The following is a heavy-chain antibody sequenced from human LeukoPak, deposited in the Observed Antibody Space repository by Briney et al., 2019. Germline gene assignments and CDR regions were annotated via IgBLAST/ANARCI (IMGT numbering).Heavy chain of an antibody. CDR2: ILYSGTT. V-gene: IGHV4-39*07. CDR1: GDSITSSNYH. CDR3: AKSSYSIFDY. J-gene: IGHJ4*02. Sequence: PSETLSLTCTVSGDSITSSNYHWAWIRQPPGKGLEWIGSILYSGTTYYNSSLKSRVTISVDTSKNQFSLKLSSVTAADTAVYYCAKSSYSIFDYWGQGTLVTVSS. D-gene: IGHD5-18*01.